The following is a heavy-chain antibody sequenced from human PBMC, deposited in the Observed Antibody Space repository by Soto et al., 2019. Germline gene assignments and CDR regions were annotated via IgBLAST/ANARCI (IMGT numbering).Heavy chain of an antibody. Sequence: EVQLVVSGGGLVQPGGSLRLSCVVSGFTFTTYWMHWVRQGPGKGPVWVSRITPDGSGTNYADSVKGRFTISRDNAKNTVYLQMSSLRAEDTAVYYCARDRVVAGSSDAFDIWGQGTMVTVSS. CDR2: ITPDGSGT. CDR3: ARDRVVAGSSDAFDI. CDR1: GFTFTTYW. D-gene: IGHD2-15*01. V-gene: IGHV3-74*01. J-gene: IGHJ3*02.